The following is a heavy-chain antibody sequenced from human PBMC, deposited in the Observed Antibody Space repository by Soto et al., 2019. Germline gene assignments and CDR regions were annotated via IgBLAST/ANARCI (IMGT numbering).Heavy chain of an antibody. D-gene: IGHD6-13*01. J-gene: IGHJ6*03. V-gene: IGHV3-7*01. CDR1: GFTFSSYW. Sequence: GGSLRLSCAASGFTFSSYWMSWVRQAPGKGLEWVANIKQDGSEKYYVDSVKGRFTISRDNAKNSLYLQMNSLRAEDTAVYYCARGGGTAAAGYYYYYMDVWGKGTTVTVSS. CDR2: IKQDGSEK. CDR3: ARGGGTAAAGYYYYYMDV.